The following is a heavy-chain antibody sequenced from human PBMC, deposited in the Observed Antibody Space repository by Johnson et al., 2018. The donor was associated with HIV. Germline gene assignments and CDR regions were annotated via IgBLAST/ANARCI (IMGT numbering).Heavy chain of an antibody. J-gene: IGHJ3*02. Sequence: QVQLVESGGGVVQPGRSLRLSCAASGFTFSSYGMYWVRQAPGKGLEWVAVIWYDGSNKYYADSVKGRFTISRDNSKNTLYLQMNSLRAEDTALYYCAKDIGYDSSGNAFDIWGQGTMVTVSS. V-gene: IGHV3-33*06. CDR3: AKDIGYDSSGNAFDI. D-gene: IGHD3-22*01. CDR1: GFTFSSYG. CDR2: IWYDGSNK.